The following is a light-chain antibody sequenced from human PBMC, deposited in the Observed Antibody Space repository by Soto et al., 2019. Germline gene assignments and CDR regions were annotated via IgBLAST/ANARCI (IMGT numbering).Light chain of an antibody. Sequence: EIVLTQSPGTLSLSPGERATLSCRASQSDSSTYLAWYQQKPGQAPRLLIYGASNRATGIPDRFSGSGSGTDFTLTISRLELEDFAVYYCQQYGGSRWTFGQGTRVDI. CDR2: GAS. CDR3: QQYGGSRWT. J-gene: IGKJ1*01. V-gene: IGKV3-20*01. CDR1: QSDSSTY.